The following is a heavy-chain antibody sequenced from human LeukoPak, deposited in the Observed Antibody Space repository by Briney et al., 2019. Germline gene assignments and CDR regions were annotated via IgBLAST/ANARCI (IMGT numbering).Heavy chain of an antibody. CDR2: IYNNGSS. V-gene: IGHV4-59*11. Sequence: SETLSLTCAVPGGSISSHYWSWIRQPPRKGLGWGGQIYNNGSSNYNPSLKSRVTISVDTSKNQFSLKLSSVTAADTDVYYCARVGPYYDILTGPPPHYYMDVWGKGTTVSVSS. CDR1: GGSISSHY. CDR3: ARVGPYYDILTGPPPHYYMDV. J-gene: IGHJ6*03. D-gene: IGHD3-9*01.